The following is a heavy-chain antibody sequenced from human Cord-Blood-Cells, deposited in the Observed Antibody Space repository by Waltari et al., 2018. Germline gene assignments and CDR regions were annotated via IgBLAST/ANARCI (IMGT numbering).Heavy chain of an antibody. CDR2: IVVGSGNT. V-gene: IGHV1-58*01. D-gene: IGHD3-3*01. J-gene: IGHJ4*02. CDR3: AASRFDTDFWSGPDY. Sequence: QMQLVQSGPEVKKPGTSVKVSCKASGFTFTSSAVQWVRQARGQRLEWIGWIVVGSGNTNYAQKFQERVTITRDMSTSTAYMELSSLRSEDTAVYYCAASRFDTDFWSGPDYWGQGTLVTVSS. CDR1: GFTFTSSA.